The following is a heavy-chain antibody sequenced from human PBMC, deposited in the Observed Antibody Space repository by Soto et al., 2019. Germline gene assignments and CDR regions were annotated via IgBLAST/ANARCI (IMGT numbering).Heavy chain of an antibody. CDR1: GGTFSSYA. D-gene: IGHD3-16*02. J-gene: IGHJ5*02. CDR2: IIPIFGTA. Sequence: SVKVSCKASGGTFSSYAISWVRQAPGQGLEWMGGIIPIFGTASYAQKFQGRVTITADESTSTAYMELSSLRSEDTAVYYCARELRDDYVWGSYPLNWFDPWGQGTLVTVSS. V-gene: IGHV1-69*13. CDR3: ARELRDDYVWGSYPLNWFDP.